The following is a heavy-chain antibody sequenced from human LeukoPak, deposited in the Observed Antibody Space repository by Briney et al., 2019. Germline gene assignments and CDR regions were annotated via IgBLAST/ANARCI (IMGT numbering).Heavy chain of an antibody. V-gene: IGHV3-21*01. J-gene: IGHJ6*02. CDR2: ISSSSSYI. CDR1: GFTFSSYS. D-gene: IGHD3-9*01. CDR3: ARGIFTGPTLCGMDV. Sequence: GGSLRLSCAASGFTFSSYSLNWVRQAPGKGLEWVSSISSSSSYIYYADSVKGRFTISRDNAKNSLYLQMNSLRAEDTAVYYCARGIFTGPTLCGMDVWGRGTTVTVSS.